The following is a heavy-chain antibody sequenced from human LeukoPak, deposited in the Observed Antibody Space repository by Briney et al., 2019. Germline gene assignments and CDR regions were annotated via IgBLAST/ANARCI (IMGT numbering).Heavy chain of an antibody. J-gene: IGHJ6*03. CDR1: GFSFSSYS. V-gene: IGHV3-21*06. CDR2: ISSSSSYI. CDR3: ARDNIVMIIPPYYMDV. Sequence: GGSLRLSCAASGFSFSSYSMNWVRQAPGKGLEWVSSISSSSSYIYYADSVKGRFTISRDNVKNSLSLQMNSLRAEDTAVYYCARDNIVMIIPPYYMDVWGKGTTVTVSS. D-gene: IGHD3-22*01.